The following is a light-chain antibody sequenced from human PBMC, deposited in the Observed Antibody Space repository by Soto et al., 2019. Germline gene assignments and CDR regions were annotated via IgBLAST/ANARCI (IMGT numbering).Light chain of an antibody. CDR3: QQYGSSVLT. CDR1: QSVSSSY. CDR2: GAS. V-gene: IGKV3-20*01. Sequence: EIVLTHSPGTLSLSPGERATLSCRASQSVSSSYLAWYQQKPGQAPRLLIYGASSRATGIPDRFSGSGSGTDFTLTISRLEPEDFAVYYCQQYGSSVLTFGGGTKVDIK. J-gene: IGKJ4*01.